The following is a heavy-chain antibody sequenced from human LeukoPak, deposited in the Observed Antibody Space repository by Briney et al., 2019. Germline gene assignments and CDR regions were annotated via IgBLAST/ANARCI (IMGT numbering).Heavy chain of an antibody. CDR2: IYYSGST. CDR1: GGSISSSSYY. V-gene: IGHV4-39*07. J-gene: IGHJ3*02. D-gene: IGHD2-15*01. CDR3: ARDAPDIVVVVAATPVGGAFDI. Sequence: SETLSLTCTVSGGSISSSSYYWGWIRQPPGKGLEWIGSIYYSGSTYYNPSLKSRVTTSVDTSKNQFSLKLSSVTAADTAVYYCARDAPDIVVVVAATPVGGAFDIWGQGTMVTVSS.